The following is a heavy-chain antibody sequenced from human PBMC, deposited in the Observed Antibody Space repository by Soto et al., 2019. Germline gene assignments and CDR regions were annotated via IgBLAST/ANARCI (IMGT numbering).Heavy chain of an antibody. CDR3: TTSLVVPPPD. J-gene: IGHJ4*02. Sequence: EVQLVESGGGLVQPGGSLKLSCAASGFTFSGAGMHWVRQASGKGLEWIGRIRTNANNYATAYAASVKGRFTISRDDSKNTAYLHMNSLKTEDTAVYYCTTSLVVPPPDWGQGTLVTVSS. CDR2: IRTNANNYAT. CDR1: GFTFSGAG. V-gene: IGHV3-73*02.